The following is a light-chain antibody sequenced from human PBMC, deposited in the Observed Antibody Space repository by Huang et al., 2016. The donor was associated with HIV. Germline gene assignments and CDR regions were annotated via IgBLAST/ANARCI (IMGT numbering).Light chain of an antibody. V-gene: IGKV3-11*01. CDR1: QSVGSY. J-gene: IGKJ1*01. Sequence: DIVLTQSPATLSLSPGESATLSCRAGQSVGSYVAWYQQTPGQAPRLLVSDASHRATGIPARFSGSGSGTDFTLTISSLEPEDFAVYYCHQHSSWPGTFGQGTRVEIK. CDR3: HQHSSWPGT. CDR2: DAS.